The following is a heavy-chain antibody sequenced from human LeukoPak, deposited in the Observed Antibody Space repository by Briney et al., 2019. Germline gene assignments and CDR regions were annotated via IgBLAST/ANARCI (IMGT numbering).Heavy chain of an antibody. CDR3: ASTTYITPEYFQH. V-gene: IGHV1-69*06. CDR2: IIPIFGTA. CDR1: GGTFSSYA. J-gene: IGHJ1*01. D-gene: IGHD3-10*01. Sequence: ASVTVSCKASGGTFSSYAISWVRQAPGQGLEWMGGIIPIFGTANYAQKFQGRVTITADKSTSTAYMELSSLRSEDTAVYYCASTTYITPEYFQHWGQGTLVTVSS.